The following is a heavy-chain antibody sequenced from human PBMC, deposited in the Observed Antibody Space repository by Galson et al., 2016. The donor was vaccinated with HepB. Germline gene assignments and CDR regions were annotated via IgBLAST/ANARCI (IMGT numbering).Heavy chain of an antibody. Sequence: SETLSLTCTVSGGSVSSVSYYWSWIRQPPGKGLEWIGYIYYSGSTNYNPSLTGRVTISVDRSKNQISLKLSSVTAADTAVYYCARHNWGFHWYFDLWGRGTLVTVSS. CDR2: IYYSGST. CDR1: GGSVSSVSYY. J-gene: IGHJ2*01. CDR3: ARHNWGFHWYFDL. D-gene: IGHD7-27*01. V-gene: IGHV4-61*01.